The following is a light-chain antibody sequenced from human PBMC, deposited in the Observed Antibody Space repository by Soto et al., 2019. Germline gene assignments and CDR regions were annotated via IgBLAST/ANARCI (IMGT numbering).Light chain of an antibody. CDR1: QSISSY. CDR2: AAS. Sequence: DIQMTQSPSSLSASVGDRVTITCRASQSISSYLVWYQQKPGKAPKILIYAASSLQSGVPSRFSGSGSGTDFTLTISSLQPEDFAIYYCQQSYSIPYTFGQGNKLEIK. CDR3: QQSYSIPYT. J-gene: IGKJ2*01. V-gene: IGKV1-39*01.